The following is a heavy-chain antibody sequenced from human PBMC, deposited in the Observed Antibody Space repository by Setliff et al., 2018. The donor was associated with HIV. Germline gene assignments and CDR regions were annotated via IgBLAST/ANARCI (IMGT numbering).Heavy chain of an antibody. CDR2: IYYSGST. D-gene: IGHD3-3*01. Sequence: SETLSLTCTVSGGSISSHYWSWIRQPPGKGLEWIGSIYYSGSTNYNPSLKSRVTISVDTSKNQFSLKLSSVTAADTAVYCCARDQYYNFWSGYPYYYYGMDVWGQGTTVTVSS. V-gene: IGHV4-59*11. CDR1: GGSISSHY. CDR3: ARDQYYNFWSGYPYYYYGMDV. J-gene: IGHJ6*02.